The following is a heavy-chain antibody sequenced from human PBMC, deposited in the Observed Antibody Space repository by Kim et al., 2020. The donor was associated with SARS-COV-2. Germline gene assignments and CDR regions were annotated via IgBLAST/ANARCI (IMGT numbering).Heavy chain of an antibody. J-gene: IGHJ4*02. D-gene: IGHD1-26*01. V-gene: IGHV4-59*13. CDR1: GGSISVYY. CDR3: ARALSYYVIDY. Sequence: SETLSLICTVSGGSISVYYWSWVRQAPGKGLEWIGYIFNGGRTNYNPSLKSRVTISVDTSKNQFSLKLSSVTAADTAMYYCARALSYYVIDYWGPGTL. CDR2: IFNGGRT.